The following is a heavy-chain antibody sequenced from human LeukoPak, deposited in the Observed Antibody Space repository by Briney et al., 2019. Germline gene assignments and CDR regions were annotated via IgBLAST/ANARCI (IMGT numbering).Heavy chain of an antibody. CDR3: ARRGPYCSSTSCYLAFDY. CDR2: IYYSGST. J-gene: IGHJ4*02. CDR1: GGSISSYY. D-gene: IGHD2-2*01. V-gene: IGHV4-59*01. Sequence: SETLFLTCTVSGGSISSYYWSWIRQPPGKGLEWIGYIYYSGSTNYNPSLKSRVTISVDTSKNQFSLKLSSVTAADTAVYYCARRGPYCSSTSCYLAFDYWGQGTLVTVSS.